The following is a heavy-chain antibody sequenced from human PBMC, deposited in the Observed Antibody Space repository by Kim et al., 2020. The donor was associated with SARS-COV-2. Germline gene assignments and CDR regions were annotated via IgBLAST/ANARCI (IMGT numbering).Heavy chain of an antibody. J-gene: IGHJ6*02. V-gene: IGHV3-30*18. CDR1: GFTFSSYG. D-gene: IGHD6-19*01. Sequence: GGSLRLSCAASGFTFSSYGMHWVRQAPGKGLEWVAVISYDGSNKYYADSVKGRFTISRDNSKNTLYLQMNSLRAEDTAVYYCAKSAVALSGYYYGMDVWGQGTTVTVSS. CDR3: AKSAVALSGYYYGMDV. CDR2: ISYDGSNK.